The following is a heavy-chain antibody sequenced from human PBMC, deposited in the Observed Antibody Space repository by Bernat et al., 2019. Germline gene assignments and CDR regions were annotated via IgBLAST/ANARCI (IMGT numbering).Heavy chain of an antibody. CDR3: ARSEGYGDDSNYGMDV. D-gene: IGHD4-17*01. Sequence: EVQLVECGGGVVQPGRSLRLSCAASGFTFSSYGMDWVRQAPGKGLEWVSVIYSGGSTYYADSVKGRFTISRDNSKNTLYLQMNSLRAEDTAVYYCARSEGYGDDSNYGMDVWGQGTTVTVSS. V-gene: IGHV3-66*02. CDR1: GFTFSSYG. J-gene: IGHJ6*02. CDR2: IYSGGST.